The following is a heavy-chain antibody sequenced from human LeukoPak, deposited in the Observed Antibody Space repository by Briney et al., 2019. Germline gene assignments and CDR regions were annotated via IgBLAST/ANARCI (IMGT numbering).Heavy chain of an antibody. CDR3: ARSRKDFDY. CDR1: GGSISSSSYY. V-gene: IGHV4-39*01. J-gene: IGHJ4*02. Sequence: SETLSLTCTVSGGSISSSSYYWGWIRQPPGKGLEWIGSIYYSGSTYYNPSLKSRVTISVDTSKNQFSLKLSSVTAADTAVYYCARSRKDFDYWGQGTLVTVSS. CDR2: IYYSGST.